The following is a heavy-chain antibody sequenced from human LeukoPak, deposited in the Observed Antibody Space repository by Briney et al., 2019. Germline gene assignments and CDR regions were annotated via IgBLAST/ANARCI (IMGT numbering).Heavy chain of an antibody. CDR1: GYSFTNYW. CDR3: ARRSYYDSGGYYYDF. J-gene: IGHJ4*02. D-gene: IGHD3-22*01. CDR2: IYPDDSDT. V-gene: IGHV5-51*01. Sequence: GESLKMSCKASGYSFTNYWIAWVRQMPGKGLEWMGIIYPDDSDTRYSPSFQGQVTISADKSISTAYLQWSSLKASDTAMYYCARRSYYDSGGYYYDFWGQGTLVTVSS.